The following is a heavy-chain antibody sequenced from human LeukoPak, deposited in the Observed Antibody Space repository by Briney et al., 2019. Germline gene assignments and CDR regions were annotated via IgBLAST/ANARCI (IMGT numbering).Heavy chain of an antibody. D-gene: IGHD6-13*01. CDR2: VSAYNGNT. J-gene: IGHJ4*02. CDR3: ARDRAAGWTIGGDY. V-gene: IGHV1-18*01. Sequence: ASVKVSCKASGYTFTSYGISWVRQAPGQGLEWMGWVSAYNGNTNYAQKLQGRVTMTTDTSTSTAYMELRSLRSDDTAIYYCARDRAAGWTIGGDYWGQGTLVTVSS. CDR1: GYTFTSYG.